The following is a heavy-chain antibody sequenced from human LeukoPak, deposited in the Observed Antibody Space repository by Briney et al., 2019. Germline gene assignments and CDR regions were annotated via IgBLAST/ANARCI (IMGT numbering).Heavy chain of an antibody. CDR3: AGWTYYYDSSGYNGDY. CDR1: GFTFSSYA. V-gene: IGHV3-23*01. D-gene: IGHD3-22*01. Sequence: GGSLRLSCAASGFTFSSYAMSWVRQAPGKGLEWVSAISGSGGSTYYADSVKGRFTISRDNSKNTLYPQMNSLRAEDTAVYYCAGWTYYYDSSGYNGDYWGQGTLVTVSS. CDR2: ISGSGGST. J-gene: IGHJ4*02.